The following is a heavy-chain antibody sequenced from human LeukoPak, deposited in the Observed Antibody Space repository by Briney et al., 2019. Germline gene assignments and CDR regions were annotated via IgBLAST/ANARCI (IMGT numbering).Heavy chain of an antibody. J-gene: IGHJ5*02. V-gene: IGHV4-59*08. CDR1: GGSFSGYY. CDR2: IYYSGST. CDR3: ARHEGLLIKA. D-gene: IGHD3/OR15-3a*01. Sequence: KPSETLSLTCAVYGGSFSGYYWSWIRQPPGKGLEWIGYIYYSGSTNYNPSLKSRVTISVDTSKNQFSLKLSSVTAADTAVYYCARHEGLLIKAWGQGTLVTVSS.